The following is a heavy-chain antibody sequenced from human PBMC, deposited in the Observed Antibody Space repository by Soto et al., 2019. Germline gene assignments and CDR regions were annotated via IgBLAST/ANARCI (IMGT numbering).Heavy chain of an antibody. CDR3: ARAGWYQLQPDIFGYYYYYGMDV. J-gene: IGHJ6*02. CDR2: IYYSGST. D-gene: IGHD2-2*01. CDR1: GGSISSYY. V-gene: IGHV4-59*01. Sequence: SETLSLTCTVSGGSISSYYWSWIRQPPGKGLEWIGYIYYSGSTNYNPSLKSRVTISVDTSKNQFSLKLSSVTAADTAVYYCARAGWYQLQPDIFGYYYYYGMDVWGQGTTVTVS.